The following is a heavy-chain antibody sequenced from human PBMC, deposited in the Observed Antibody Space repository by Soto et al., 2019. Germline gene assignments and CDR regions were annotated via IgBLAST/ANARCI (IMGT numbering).Heavy chain of an antibody. J-gene: IGHJ4*02. V-gene: IGHV1-2*02. CDR3: ARVWGYSSGWCDY. D-gene: IGHD6-19*01. Sequence: QVQLVQSGAEVKKPGASVKVSCKASGYTFTGYYMHWVRQAPGQGLEWMGWINPNSGGTNYAQKFQGMVTMTRDTSISTAYMELSRLISDDTAVYYCARVWGYSSGWCDYWGQGTLVTVSS. CDR2: INPNSGGT. CDR1: GYTFTGYY.